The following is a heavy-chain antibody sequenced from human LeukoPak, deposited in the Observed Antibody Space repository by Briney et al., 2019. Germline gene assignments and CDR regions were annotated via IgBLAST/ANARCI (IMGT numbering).Heavy chain of an antibody. CDR2: ISNDGSRK. Sequence: GRSLRLSCAPSGFTFSRHGMHWVRQAPGKGLEWVAIISNDGSRKYYAHSVEGRFAISRDNSKNTLYLQMDSLRAEDTAVYYCARDRAWNYFDYWGQGTLVTVSS. D-gene: IGHD3-3*01. CDR3: ARDRAWNYFDY. V-gene: IGHV3-30*03. CDR1: GFTFSRHG. J-gene: IGHJ4*02.